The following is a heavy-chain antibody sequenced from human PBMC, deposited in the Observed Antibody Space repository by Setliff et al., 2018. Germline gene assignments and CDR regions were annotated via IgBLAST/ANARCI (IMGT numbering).Heavy chain of an antibody. J-gene: IGHJ6*03. D-gene: IGHD3-3*01. CDR2: IYTDGST. V-gene: IGHV4-61*02. CDR3: ARVTGFLYMDV. CDR1: GDSMSSAKYY. Sequence: SETLSLTCTVSGDSMSSAKYYWSWIRQSAGKGLECIRRIYTDGSTKYNPSLNSRVTLSIDTSKNQFSLRLSSVTAADTAVYFCARVTGFLYMDVWGKGTTVTVSS.